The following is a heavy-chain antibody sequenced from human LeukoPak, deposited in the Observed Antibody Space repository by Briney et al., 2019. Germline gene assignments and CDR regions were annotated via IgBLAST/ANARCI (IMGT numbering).Heavy chain of an antibody. Sequence: GGSLRLSCAASGFTFSDYYMSRIRQAPGKGLEWVSYISSSGSTIYYADSVKGRFTISRDNSKNTLYLQMNSLRAEDTAVYYCAKDIGIVGAHDAFDIWGQGTMVTVSS. CDR2: ISSSGSTI. V-gene: IGHV3-11*04. CDR1: GFTFSDYY. CDR3: AKDIGIVGAHDAFDI. J-gene: IGHJ3*02. D-gene: IGHD1-26*01.